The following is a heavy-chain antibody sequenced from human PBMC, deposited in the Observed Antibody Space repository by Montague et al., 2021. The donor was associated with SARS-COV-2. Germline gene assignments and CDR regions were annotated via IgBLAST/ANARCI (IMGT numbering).Heavy chain of an antibody. CDR1: GFSLTTSAMC. J-gene: IGHJ6*02. Sequence: PALVKPTQTLTLTCTFSGFSLTTSAMCVSWIRQPPGKAPEWLARIDWDDDKHYNASLKTRLTISKDTSKNLVVLTMTNMDPGDTATYYCARGPSDTYYYNGMDVWGRGTTVTVSS. CDR2: IDWDDDK. V-gene: IGHV2-70*11. CDR3: ARGPSDTYYYNGMDV.